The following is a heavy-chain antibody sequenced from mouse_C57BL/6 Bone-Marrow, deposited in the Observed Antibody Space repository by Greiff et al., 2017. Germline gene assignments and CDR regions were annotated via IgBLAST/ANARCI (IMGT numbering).Heavy chain of an antibody. CDR3: ARNDYYGSSPYYYAMDY. CDR2: IWSGGST. V-gene: IGHV2-2*01. J-gene: IGHJ4*01. CDR1: GFSLTSYG. D-gene: IGHD1-1*01. Sequence: VKLQESGPGLVQPSQSLSITCTVSGFSLTSYGVHWVRQSPGKGLEWLGVIWSGGSTDYNAAFISRLSISKDNSKSQVFFKMNSLQADDTAIYYCARNDYYGSSPYYYAMDYWGQGTSVTVSS.